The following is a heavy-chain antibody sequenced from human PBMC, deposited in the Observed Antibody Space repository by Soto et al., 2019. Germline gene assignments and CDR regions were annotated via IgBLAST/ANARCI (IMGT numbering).Heavy chain of an antibody. V-gene: IGHV3-74*01. CDR3: TRSGSSPYYYGMDV. Sequence: EVQLVESGGGLVQPGGSLRLSCAASGFTFSSYWMHWVRQAPGKGLVWVSRINSDGSSTNYADSVKGRFTISRDNARNTLSLQMDTLRAEDTAVYYCTRSGSSPYYYGMDVWGQGTTVTVSS. J-gene: IGHJ6*02. CDR1: GFTFSSYW. CDR2: INSDGSST. D-gene: IGHD6-6*01.